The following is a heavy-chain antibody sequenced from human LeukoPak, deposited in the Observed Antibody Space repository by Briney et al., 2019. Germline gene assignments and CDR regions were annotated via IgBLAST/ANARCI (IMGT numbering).Heavy chain of an antibody. Sequence: PGGSLRLSCAASGFTVSSNYMSWVRQAPGKGLEWVSVICSGGSTYYADSVKGRFTISRDNSKNTLYLQMNSLRAEDTAVYYCARLRNYVGWFDPWGQGTLVTVSS. CDR3: ARLRNYVGWFDP. CDR1: GFTVSSNY. D-gene: IGHD4-11*01. V-gene: IGHV3-66*04. J-gene: IGHJ5*02. CDR2: ICSGGST.